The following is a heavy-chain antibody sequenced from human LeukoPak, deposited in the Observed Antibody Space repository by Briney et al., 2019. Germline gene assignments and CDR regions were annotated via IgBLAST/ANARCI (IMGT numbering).Heavy chain of an antibody. CDR3: ARARKTRQTNSNYDY. Sequence: GGSLRLSCAASGFTFSSYWMSWVRQAPGKGLEWVANIKQDGSEKYYVDSVKGRFTISRDNAKNSLYLQMNSLRAEDTAVYYCARARKTRQTNSNYDYWGQGTLVTVSS. J-gene: IGHJ4*02. V-gene: IGHV3-7*01. CDR1: GFTFSSYW. D-gene: IGHD4-11*01. CDR2: IKQDGSEK.